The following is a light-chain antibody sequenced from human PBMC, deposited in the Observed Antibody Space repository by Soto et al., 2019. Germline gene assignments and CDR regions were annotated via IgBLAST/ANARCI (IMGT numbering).Light chain of an antibody. J-gene: IGKJ4*01. CDR3: QQRSNWSPLT. CDR2: DAS. V-gene: IGKV3-11*01. Sequence: EIVLTQSPATLSLSPGERATLSCRASQSVSSYLAWYQQKPGQAPRLLIYDASNRATGIPARFSGSRSGTDFSLTISSLEAEDDAVYYCQQRSNWSPLTFGGGTKVEIK. CDR1: QSVSSY.